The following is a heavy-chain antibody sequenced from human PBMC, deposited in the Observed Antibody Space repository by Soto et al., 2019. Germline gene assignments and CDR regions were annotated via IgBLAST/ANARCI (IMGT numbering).Heavy chain of an antibody. Sequence: GGSLRLSCAASGFTFSSYAMSWVRQAPGKGLEWVSAINGDSSSTYYADSVKGRFTISRDNARNSLSLQMNSLRAEDTAVYYCLNGDYYVGPGTLVTVSS. V-gene: IGHV3-23*01. CDR1: GFTFSSYA. J-gene: IGHJ4*02. CDR2: INGDSSST. D-gene: IGHD3-16*01. CDR3: LNGDYY.